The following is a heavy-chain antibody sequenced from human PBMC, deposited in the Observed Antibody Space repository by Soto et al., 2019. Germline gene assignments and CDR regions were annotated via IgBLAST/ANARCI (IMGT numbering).Heavy chain of an antibody. CDR2: IYPGDSDT. CDR3: ATYYIWGSYRYIGAFHI. CDR1: GYSFTSYW. J-gene: IGHJ3*02. V-gene: IGHV5-51*01. Sequence: PGESLKISCKGSGYSFTSYWIGWVRQMPGKGLEWMGIIYPGDSDTRYSPSFQGQVTISADKSISTAYLQWSSLKASDTAMYYCATYYIWGSYRYIGAFHIWGQGTMVNVS. D-gene: IGHD3-16*02.